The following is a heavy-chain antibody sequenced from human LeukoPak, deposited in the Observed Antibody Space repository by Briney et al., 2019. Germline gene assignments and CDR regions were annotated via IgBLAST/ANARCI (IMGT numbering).Heavy chain of an antibody. V-gene: IGHV1-18*04. J-gene: IGHJ4*02. CDR3: ARAVSYDSSGYYDY. D-gene: IGHD3-22*01. CDR1: GYSFTAYY. CDR2: ISAYNGNT. Sequence: ASVKVSCKASGYSFTAYYMHWVRQAPGQGLEWMGWISAYNGNTKYAQKLQGRVTMTTDTSTSTAYMELRSLRSDDTAVYHCARAVSYDSSGYYDYWGQGTLVTVSS.